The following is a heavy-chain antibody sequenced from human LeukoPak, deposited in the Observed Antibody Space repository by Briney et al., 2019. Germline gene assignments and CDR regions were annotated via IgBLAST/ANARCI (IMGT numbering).Heavy chain of an antibody. Sequence: GGSLRLSCAASGFTFSSYEMNWVRQAPGKGLEWASYTSSSGSTVYYADSVKGRFTISRDNAKNSLYLQMNSLRAEDTAVYYCGLQGYFDYWGQGTLVTVSS. CDR1: GFTFSSYE. V-gene: IGHV3-48*03. D-gene: IGHD5-18*01. CDR2: TSSSGSTV. J-gene: IGHJ4*02. CDR3: GLQGYFDY.